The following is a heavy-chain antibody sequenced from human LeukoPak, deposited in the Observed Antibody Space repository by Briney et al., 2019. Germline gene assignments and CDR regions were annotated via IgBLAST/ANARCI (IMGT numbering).Heavy chain of an antibody. CDR1: GYTFTSYG. V-gene: IGHV1-18*01. CDR3: AREKGWELPGGDAFDI. Sequence: GASVKVSCKASGYTFTSYGISWVRQAPGQGLEWMGWISAYNGNTNYAQKLQGRVTMTTDTSTSTAYMELRSLRSDDTAVYYCAREKGWELPGGDAFDIWGQGTMVTVSS. D-gene: IGHD1-26*01. J-gene: IGHJ3*02. CDR2: ISAYNGNT.